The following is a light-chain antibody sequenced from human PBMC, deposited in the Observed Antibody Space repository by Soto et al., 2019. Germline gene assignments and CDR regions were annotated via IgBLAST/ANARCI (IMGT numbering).Light chain of an antibody. V-gene: IGLV2-14*01. CDR2: EVS. CDR1: SSDVGGYPY. Sequence: QSALTQPASVSGSPGQSITVSCTGTSSDVGGYPYVSWYQQHPGKAPKLMIYEVSNRPSGVSNRFSGSKSGNTASLTISGLQAEDEADYYCNSYTTSSPLVFGGGTKVTVL. J-gene: IGLJ3*02. CDR3: NSYTTSSPLV.